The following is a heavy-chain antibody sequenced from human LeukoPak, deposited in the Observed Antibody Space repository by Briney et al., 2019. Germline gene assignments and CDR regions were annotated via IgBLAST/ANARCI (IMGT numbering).Heavy chain of an antibody. D-gene: IGHD4-17*01. CDR3: ARATYAYYGMDV. CDR2: VYHSGST. CDR1: GGSISTYY. Sequence: SETLSLTCTLSGGSISTYYWNWIRQPPGKGLEWIGYVYHSGSTYYNPSLKSRVTMSIDTSKNQFSLKLSSVTAADTAVYYCARATYAYYGMDVWGQGTTVTVSS. J-gene: IGHJ6*02. V-gene: IGHV4-59*01.